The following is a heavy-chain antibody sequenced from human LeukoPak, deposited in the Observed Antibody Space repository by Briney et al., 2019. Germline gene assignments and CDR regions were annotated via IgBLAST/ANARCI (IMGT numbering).Heavy chain of an antibody. CDR2: INVDGSGK. Sequence: GGSLRLSCAASGFTFRISWMAWARRAQGRGLVGVANINVDGSGKYCVDSVKGRFTISRDNAKDSLNLQMNSLRVEDTAVYYCARDRGWADLDWGQGTLVTVSS. J-gene: IGHJ4*02. CDR3: ARDRGWADLD. CDR1: GFTFRISW. V-gene: IGHV3-7*01. D-gene: IGHD3-10*01.